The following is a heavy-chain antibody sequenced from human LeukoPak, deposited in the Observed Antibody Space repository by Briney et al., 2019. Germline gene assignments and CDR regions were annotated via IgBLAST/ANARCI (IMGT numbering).Heavy chain of an antibody. V-gene: IGHV1-2*06. CDR1: GYIFTGYY. CDR2: INPNSGGT. J-gene: IGHJ5*02. Sequence: ASVKVSCKASGYIFTGYYMHWVRQAPGQGLEWMGRINPNSGGTNYAQKFQGRVTMTRDTSISTAYLDLSRLRSDDTAVYYCARGKKYYCGNSGNARGTNWFDPWGQGTLVTVSS. CDR3: ARGKKYYCGNSGNARGTNWFDP. D-gene: IGHD3-22*01.